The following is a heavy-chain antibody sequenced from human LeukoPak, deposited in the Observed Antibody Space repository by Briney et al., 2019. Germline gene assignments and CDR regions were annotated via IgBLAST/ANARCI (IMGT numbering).Heavy chain of an antibody. CDR3: AKEYGSGSYYYDY. D-gene: IGHD3-10*01. J-gene: IGHJ4*02. CDR2: ISGSGSST. Sequence: PGGSLRLSCAASGFTFSSYAMSSVRQAPGKGLECVSAISGSGSSTYYAVSVKGRFTISRDNSKNPLYLQTNSLRAEDTAVYYCAKEYGSGSYYYDYWGQGTLVTVSS. V-gene: IGHV3-23*01. CDR1: GFTFSSYA.